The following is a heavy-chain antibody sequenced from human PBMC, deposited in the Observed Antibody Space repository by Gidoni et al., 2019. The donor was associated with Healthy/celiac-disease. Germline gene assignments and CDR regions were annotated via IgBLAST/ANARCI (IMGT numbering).Heavy chain of an antibody. Sequence: QLQLQESGPGLVKPSANLSLTCTVSGGSISSSSSYWGWIRQPPGKGLECIGSIYYRGSTYYNPSLKSRVTISVDTSKNQFSLKLSSVTAADKAVYYCARLGIAVARQTEKNWFDPWGQGTLVTVSS. J-gene: IGHJ5*02. D-gene: IGHD6-19*01. CDR2: IYYRGST. CDR1: GGSISSSSSY. CDR3: ARLGIAVARQTEKNWFDP. V-gene: IGHV4-39*01.